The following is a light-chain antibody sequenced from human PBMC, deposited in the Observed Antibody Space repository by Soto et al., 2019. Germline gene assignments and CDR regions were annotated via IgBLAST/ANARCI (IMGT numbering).Light chain of an antibody. Sequence: DIQMTQSPSTRSASVGDRVTITCRASQSISVWLAWYQQEAGKAPNLLIYKASRLESGVPSRFSGSGSETEFTLTISGLQPGDSATYYCQQYNSYSPTFGQGTKVDIK. V-gene: IGKV1-5*03. CDR2: KAS. CDR3: QQYNSYSPT. J-gene: IGKJ1*01. CDR1: QSISVW.